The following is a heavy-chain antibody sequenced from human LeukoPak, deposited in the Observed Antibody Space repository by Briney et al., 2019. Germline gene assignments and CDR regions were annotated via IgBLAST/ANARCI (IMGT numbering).Heavy chain of an antibody. V-gene: IGHV3-9*03. CDR2: ISWNSGSI. J-gene: IGHJ3*02. CDR3: ATEGPHDAFDI. Sequence: GGSLRLSCTASGFTFDDYAMHWVRQAPGKGLEWVSGISWNSGSIGYADSVKGRFTISRDNAKNSLYLQMNSLRAEDMALYYCATEGPHDAFDIWGQGTMVTVSS. CDR1: GFTFDDYA.